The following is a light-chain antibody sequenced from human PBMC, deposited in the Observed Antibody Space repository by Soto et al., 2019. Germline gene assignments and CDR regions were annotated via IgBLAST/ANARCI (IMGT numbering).Light chain of an antibody. Sequence: EVVMTQSPATLSVSPGEGATLYCRASQSIRSNLAWYQKKPGQSHRLLIYGASTRATAVPARFSGSGSGTEFNLPISSLQSEDFAVYYCQQYDNWPLTFGGGTQVEIK. CDR1: QSIRSN. CDR3: QQYDNWPLT. V-gene: IGKV3-15*01. CDR2: GAS. J-gene: IGKJ4*01.